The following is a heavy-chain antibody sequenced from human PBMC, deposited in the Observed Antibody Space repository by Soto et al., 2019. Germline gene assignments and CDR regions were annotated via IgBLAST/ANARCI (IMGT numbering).Heavy chain of an antibody. CDR1: GFTFSSYG. D-gene: IGHD2-2*01. Sequence: VGSLRLSCAASGFTFSSYGMHWVRQAPGKGLEWVAVISYDGSNKYYADSVKGRFTISRDNSKNTLYLQMNSLRAEDTAVYYCAKDNPKDIVAVNYGMDVWGQGTTVTVSS. CDR3: AKDNPKDIVAVNYGMDV. V-gene: IGHV3-30*18. J-gene: IGHJ6*02. CDR2: ISYDGSNK.